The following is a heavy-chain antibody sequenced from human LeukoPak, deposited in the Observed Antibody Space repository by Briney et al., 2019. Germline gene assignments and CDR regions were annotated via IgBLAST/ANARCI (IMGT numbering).Heavy chain of an antibody. D-gene: IGHD3-22*01. CDR2: IESEADGGTT. J-gene: IGHJ3*02. Sequence: GGSLRLSCAASGFPFPNARMTWVRQAPGKRLEWVGRIESEADGGTTEYAAPVKGRFTISRDDSKNTLYLQMNSLRTGDTAIYYCTAPYFDSAGFYLWSAFDIWGQGTMVTVSP. CDR3: TAPYFDSAGFYLWSAFDI. V-gene: IGHV3-15*04. CDR1: GFPFPNAR.